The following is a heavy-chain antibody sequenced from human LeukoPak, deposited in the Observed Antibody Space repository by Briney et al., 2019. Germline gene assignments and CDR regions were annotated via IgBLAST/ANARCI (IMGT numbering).Heavy chain of an antibody. CDR2: IFPSGGEI. Sequence: GGSLRLSCAASGFTFSTFAMIWVRQPPGKGLEWVSSIFPSGGEIHYADSVRGRFTISRDNSKNTLYLQMNSLRGEDTAVYYCAKDDQQLGGIDYWGQGTLVTVSS. J-gene: IGHJ4*02. V-gene: IGHV3-23*01. D-gene: IGHD6-13*01. CDR1: GFTFSTFA. CDR3: AKDDQQLGGIDY.